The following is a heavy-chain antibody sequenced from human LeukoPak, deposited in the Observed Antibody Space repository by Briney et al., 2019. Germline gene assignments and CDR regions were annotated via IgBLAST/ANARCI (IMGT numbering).Heavy chain of an antibody. CDR3: AKSSGWYSNWFDP. D-gene: IGHD6-19*01. CDR2: ISSGSSNI. V-gene: IGHV3-48*01. J-gene: IGHJ5*02. Sequence: QTGGSLRLSCAASAVTFRTYSMNWVRQAPGQGLEWVSYISSGSSNIYYADSVKGRFTISRDNAKSSLYLQMNSLRAEDTAVYYCAKSSGWYSNWFDPWGQGTLVTVSS. CDR1: AVTFRTYS.